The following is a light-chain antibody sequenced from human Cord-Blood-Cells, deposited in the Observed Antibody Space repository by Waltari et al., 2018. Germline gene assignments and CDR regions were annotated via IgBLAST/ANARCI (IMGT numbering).Light chain of an antibody. Sequence: QSALTQPRSLSGSPGPSVTIPCPGTSSAVGGYTYASWYQQHPGKAPKLMIYGVSKRPSGVPDRFSGSKSGNTASLTISGLQAEDEADYYCCSYAGSYTLVFGGGTKLTVL. CDR3: CSYAGSYTLV. CDR1: SSAVGGYTY. V-gene: IGLV2-11*01. CDR2: GVS. J-gene: IGLJ2*01.